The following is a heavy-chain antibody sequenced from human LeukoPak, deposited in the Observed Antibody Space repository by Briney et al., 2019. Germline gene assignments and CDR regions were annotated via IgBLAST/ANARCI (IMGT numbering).Heavy chain of an antibody. V-gene: IGHV6-1*01. CDR2: TYYRSKWVN. CDR1: GDSVSSNSAA. CDR3: ARSRGAIVDY. J-gene: IGHJ4*02. Sequence: SQTLSLTCAISGDSVSSNSAAWNWIRQSPSRGLEWLGRTYYRSKWVNDYATSVKSRISINPDISANQFSLQLNSVTPEDTAVYYCARSRGAIVDYWGQGTLVTVAS.